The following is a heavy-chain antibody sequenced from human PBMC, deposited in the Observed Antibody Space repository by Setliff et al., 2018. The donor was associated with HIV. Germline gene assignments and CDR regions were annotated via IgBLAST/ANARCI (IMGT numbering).Heavy chain of an antibody. CDR1: GGSASNSRYF. J-gene: IGHJ4*02. CDR2: INLTGGT. V-gene: IGHV4-39*07. D-gene: IGHD3-22*01. Sequence: SETLSLTCTVSGGSASNSRYFWTWIRQPPGKGLEWIGEINLTGGTSYNPSLESRVTISRDTQKQFSLKLQSVTAADTAVYYCAAWYYYDSAGSYFFDYWGQGTLVTVSS. CDR3: AAWYYYDSAGSYFFDY.